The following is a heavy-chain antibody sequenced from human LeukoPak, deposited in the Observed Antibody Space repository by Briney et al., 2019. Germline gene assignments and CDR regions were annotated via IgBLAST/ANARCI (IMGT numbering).Heavy chain of an antibody. Sequence: GASVKVSCKASGYTFTNYGVSWVRQAPGQGPEWMGWISGYNGNTNYAQKFQGRVTMTTDTSTNTAYMELRSLRSDDTAAYYCARGGSSGKNLFFYWAREPLVTVSS. CDR1: GYTFTNYG. CDR2: ISGYNGNT. J-gene: IGHJ4*02. V-gene: IGHV1-18*04. CDR3: ARGGSSGKNLFFY. D-gene: IGHD3-10*01.